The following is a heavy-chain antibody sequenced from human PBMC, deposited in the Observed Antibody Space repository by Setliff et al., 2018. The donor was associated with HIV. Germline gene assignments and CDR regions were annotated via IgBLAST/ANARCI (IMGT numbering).Heavy chain of an antibody. D-gene: IGHD2-2*01. CDR1: GFSLTTSAVG. V-gene: IGHV2-5*02. Sequence: SGPKLVNPTQTLTLTCTFSGFSLTTSAVGVGWIRQPPGKALEWLALIYWDGDKRYRSSLKSRLTITKDTSKNQVVLTMTNMDPVDTATYYCAHSLYCSSSNCSGLLFDYWGQGTLVTVSS. CDR2: IYWDGDK. J-gene: IGHJ4*02. CDR3: AHSLYCSSSNCSGLLFDY.